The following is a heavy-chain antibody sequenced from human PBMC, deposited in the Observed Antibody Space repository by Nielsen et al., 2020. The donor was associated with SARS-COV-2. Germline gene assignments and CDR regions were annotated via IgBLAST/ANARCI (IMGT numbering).Heavy chain of an antibody. V-gene: IGHV3-64*04. J-gene: IGHJ4*02. Sequence: GGSLRLSCSASGFTFSSYAMHWVRQAPGKGLEYVSAISSNGGSTYYADSVKGRFTISRDNSKNTLYLQMNSLRAEDTAVYYCAKDLSIAVAGTGDYWGQGTLVTVSS. CDR3: AKDLSIAVAGTGDY. D-gene: IGHD6-19*01. CDR1: GFTFSSYA. CDR2: ISSNGGST.